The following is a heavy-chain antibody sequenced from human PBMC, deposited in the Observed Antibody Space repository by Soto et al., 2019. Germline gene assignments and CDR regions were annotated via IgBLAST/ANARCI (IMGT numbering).Heavy chain of an antibody. D-gene: IGHD6-13*01. CDR2: INPNIGGT. J-gene: IGHJ3*02. V-gene: IGHV1-2*02. CDR3: AAGMSIIAADAFDI. Sequence: SVKASCKASGYTFTGYYMHWVRQAPGQGLEWMGWINPNIGGTNYAQKFQGRVTMTMDTSISTAYMELSRLRSDDTAVYYCAAGMSIIAADAFDIWGQGTMVTV. CDR1: GYTFTGYY.